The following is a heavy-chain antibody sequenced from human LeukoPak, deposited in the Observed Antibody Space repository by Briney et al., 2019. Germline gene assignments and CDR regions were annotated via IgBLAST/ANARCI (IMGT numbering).Heavy chain of an antibody. CDR2: ISNSAI. D-gene: IGHD3-16*01. CDR3: ASPRGRAFDL. Sequence: GGSLRLSCAASGFTFSSYEMNWVRQAPGKGLEWVSHISNSAIYYADSVKGRFTISRDNANISLSLQMNSLRADDTAVYYCASPRGRAFDLWGQGTMVTVSS. V-gene: IGHV3-48*03. J-gene: IGHJ3*01. CDR1: GFTFSSYE.